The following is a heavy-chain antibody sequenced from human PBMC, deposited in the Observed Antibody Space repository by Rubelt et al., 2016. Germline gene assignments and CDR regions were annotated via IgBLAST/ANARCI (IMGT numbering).Heavy chain of an antibody. D-gene: IGHD2-21*01. Sequence: QLQLQESGPGLVKPSETLSLTCTVSGGSISSSSYYWGWIRRPPGKGLEWIGSIYYSGSTYYNPSLKSRVTISVDTSKNQFSLKLSSVTAADTAVYYCARCLWGWSNWFDPWGQGTLVTVSS. J-gene: IGHJ5*02. CDR3: ARCLWGWSNWFDP. CDR1: GGSISSSSYY. V-gene: IGHV4-39*07. CDR2: IYYSGST.